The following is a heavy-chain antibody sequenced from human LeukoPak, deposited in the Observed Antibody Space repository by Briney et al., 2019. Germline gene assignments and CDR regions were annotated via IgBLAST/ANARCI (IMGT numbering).Heavy chain of an antibody. D-gene: IGHD2-15*01. V-gene: IGHV4-30-4*07. CDR3: ARGPGSGGLLYYFDY. J-gene: IGHJ4*02. CDR2: IYYSGST. Sequence: PSETLSLTCAVSGGSISSGGYSWSWIRQPPGKGLEWIGYIYYSGSTYYNPSLKSRVTISVDTSKNQFSLKLSSVTAADTAVYYCARGPGSGGLLYYFDYWGQGTLVTVSS. CDR1: GGSISSGGYS.